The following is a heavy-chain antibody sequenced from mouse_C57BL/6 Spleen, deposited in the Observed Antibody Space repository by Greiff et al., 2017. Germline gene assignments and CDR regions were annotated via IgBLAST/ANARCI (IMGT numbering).Heavy chain of an antibody. CDR1: GYTFTSYW. J-gene: IGHJ2*01. Sequence: VQLKQPGAELVKPGASVKLSCTASGYTFTSYWMHWVKQRPGQGLEWIGMIHPDGGSTNYNEKFKSKATITVDKSSSTAYMQLSSLTSEDTAVYYCARAGREYYFDDWGKGTTLTVSS. V-gene: IGHV1-64*01. CDR3: ARAGREYYFDD. CDR2: IHPDGGST. D-gene: IGHD3-3*01.